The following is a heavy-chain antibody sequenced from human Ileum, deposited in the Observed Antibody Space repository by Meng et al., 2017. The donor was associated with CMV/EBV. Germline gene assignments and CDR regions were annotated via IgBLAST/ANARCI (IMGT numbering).Heavy chain of an antibody. J-gene: IGHJ4*02. V-gene: IGHV3-15*03. Sequence: CSRAWMTWVREARGEGREWIGRIQRKANGRATDNTAPVKGRFNSSRDDAKDTLYLQMNSLKTEDTAMYYCARYYESGTRGYLDYWGLGTLVTVSS. D-gene: IGHD3-16*01. CDR3: ARYYESGTRGYLDY. CDR1: CSRAW. CDR2: IQRKANGRAT.